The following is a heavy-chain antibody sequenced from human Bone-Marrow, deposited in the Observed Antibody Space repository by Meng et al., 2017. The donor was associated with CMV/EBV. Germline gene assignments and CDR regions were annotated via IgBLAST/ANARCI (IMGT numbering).Heavy chain of an antibody. D-gene: IGHD4-11*01. V-gene: IGHV3-30*02. J-gene: IGHJ6*02. Sequence: GGSLRLSCAASGFSFSDYGMHWVRQAPGKGLEWVAFIGEDGTTEYYGGSVKGRFTIARDNSKSTLNLQMNSLRPEDTAVYYCARDRRTTVTTIFYYYYGMDVWGQGTTVTVSS. CDR1: GFSFSDYG. CDR2: IGEDGTTE. CDR3: ARDRRTTVTTIFYYYYGMDV.